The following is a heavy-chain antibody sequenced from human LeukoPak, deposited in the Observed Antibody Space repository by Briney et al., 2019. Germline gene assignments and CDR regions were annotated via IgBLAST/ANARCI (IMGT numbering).Heavy chain of an antibody. D-gene: IGHD2-2*01. CDR3: ARSSIVVVSILDY. J-gene: IGHJ4*02. V-gene: IGHV3-64*01. Sequence: GGSLRLSCAASGFPFSSYAMHWVRQAPGKGLEYVSAISSNGGSTSYANSVKGRFTVSRDNSKDTLYLQMGSLRAEDMAVYYCARSSIVVVSILDYWGQGTLVTVSS. CDR1: GFPFSSYA. CDR2: ISSNGGST.